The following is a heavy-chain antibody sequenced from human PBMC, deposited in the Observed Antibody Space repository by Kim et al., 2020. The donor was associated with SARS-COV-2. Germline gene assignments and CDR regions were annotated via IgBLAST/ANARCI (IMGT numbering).Heavy chain of an antibody. CDR2: IWNDGSNQ. CDR3: ARAPHNSGSLDY. Sequence: GGSLRLSCATSGFTLSFYGMHWVRQAPGKGLEWVAAIWNDGSNQYYGDSVKGRFTISRDNSKNTIYLQMNSLRAEDTAVYYCARAPHNSGSLDYWGQGTLVTVSS. V-gene: IGHV3-33*01. J-gene: IGHJ4*02. CDR1: GFTLSFYG. D-gene: IGHD3-22*01.